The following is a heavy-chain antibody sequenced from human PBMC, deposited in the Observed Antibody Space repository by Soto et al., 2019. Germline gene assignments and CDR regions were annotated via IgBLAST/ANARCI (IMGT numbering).Heavy chain of an antibody. CDR1: GGTFSSYA. CDR3: ARENSSSSSWGDYHYYYGMDV. Sequence: GASVKVSCKASGGTFSSYAISWVRQAPGQGHEWIGGIIPIFGTANYAQKIQGRVTITADESTSTAYMELSSLRSEDTAVYYCARENSSSSSWGDYHYYYGMDVWGQGTTVTVSS. V-gene: IGHV1-69*13. J-gene: IGHJ6*02. D-gene: IGHD6-6*01. CDR2: IIPIFGTA.